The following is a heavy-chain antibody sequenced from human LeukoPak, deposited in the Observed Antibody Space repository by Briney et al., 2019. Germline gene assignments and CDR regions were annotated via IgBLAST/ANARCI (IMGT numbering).Heavy chain of an antibody. J-gene: IGHJ4*02. V-gene: IGHV3-30*04. CDR3: ARPPDTDLSGNDY. Sequence: GGSLRLSCAASGFRFSNYAIHWVRQGPGKGPEWVASIAYDGRQQYYAESVKGRFTLSRDNPKNTVYLQMTSLRVEDTAVYYCARPPDTDLSGNDYWGQGTLVIVSS. CDR1: GFRFSNYA. D-gene: IGHD5-18*01. CDR2: IAYDGRQQ.